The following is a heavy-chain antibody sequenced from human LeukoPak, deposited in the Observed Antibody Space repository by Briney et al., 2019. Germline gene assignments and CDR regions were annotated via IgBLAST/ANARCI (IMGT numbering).Heavy chain of an antibody. CDR1: GGSFSGYY. V-gene: IGHV4-34*01. CDR2: INHSGST. D-gene: IGHD1-14*01. Sequence: PSETLSLTCAVYGGSFSGYYWSWIRQPPGKGLEWIGEINHSGSTNYNPSLKSRVTISVDTSKNQFSLKLSSVTAADTAVYYCARVSEMKDAFDIWGQGTMVTVSS. CDR3: ARVSEMKDAFDI. J-gene: IGHJ3*02.